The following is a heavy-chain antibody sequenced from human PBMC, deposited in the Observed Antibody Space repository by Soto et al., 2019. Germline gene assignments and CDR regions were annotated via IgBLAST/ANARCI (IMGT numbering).Heavy chain of an antibody. CDR3: ARAKYDYIWGSYHPFDQ. J-gene: IGHJ4*02. Sequence: QVQLVQSGAEVKKPGASVRLSCKVSGKSFDNFAVHWVRQTPGQRPEWMGRINVGDDKTKYSEKFQGRVIVSYDTSATTAYMELCALSSEDTAVYYCARAKYDYIWGSYHPFDQWAQGDQVTVAS. D-gene: IGHD3-16*02. CDR1: GKSFDNFA. CDR2: INVGDDKT. V-gene: IGHV1-3*01.